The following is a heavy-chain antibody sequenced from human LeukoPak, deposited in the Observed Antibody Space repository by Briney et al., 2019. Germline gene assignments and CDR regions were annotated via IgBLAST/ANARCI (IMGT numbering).Heavy chain of an antibody. CDR1: GGTFSSYA. CDR2: IIPIFATA. D-gene: IGHD5-24*01. J-gene: IGHJ5*02. CDR3: ARTMAANNWFDP. Sequence: SVKVSCKASGGTFSSYAISWVRQAPGQGLEWMGGIIPIFATAKYAQRFQGRVTITADESTSTAYMELSSLTSEDTAVYYCARTMAANNWFDPWGQGTLVTVSS. V-gene: IGHV1-69*13.